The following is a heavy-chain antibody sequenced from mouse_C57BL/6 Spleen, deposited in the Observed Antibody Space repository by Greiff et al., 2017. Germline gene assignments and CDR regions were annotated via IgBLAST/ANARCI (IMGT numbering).Heavy chain of an antibody. CDR1: GYTFTSYW. D-gene: IGHD1-1*01. Sequence: QVQLQQPGAELVKPGASVKLSCKASGYTFTSYWMHWVKQRPGRGLEWIGRIDPNSGGTKYNEKFKSKATLTVDKPSSTAYMQLSSLTSEDSAVYYCARGYHGSSPYWYFDVWGTGTTVTVSS. CDR2: IDPNSGGT. CDR3: ARGYHGSSPYWYFDV. V-gene: IGHV1-72*01. J-gene: IGHJ1*03.